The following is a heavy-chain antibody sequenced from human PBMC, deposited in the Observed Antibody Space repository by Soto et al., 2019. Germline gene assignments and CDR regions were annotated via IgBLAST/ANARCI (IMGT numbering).Heavy chain of an antibody. Sequence: PSLTCCFTYGSISGHYWSWIRQSPQRGLEWLGNLLYRGITHYNPSLEGRVSNSVDTARKELSLQLTSVTAEDTAVYYCVREKDRILGGYALDTWGQGTMVTVAS. V-gene: IGHV4-59*11. CDR2: LLYRGIT. J-gene: IGHJ3*02. CDR1: YGSISGHY. CDR3: VREKDRILGGYALDT. D-gene: IGHD2-8*02.